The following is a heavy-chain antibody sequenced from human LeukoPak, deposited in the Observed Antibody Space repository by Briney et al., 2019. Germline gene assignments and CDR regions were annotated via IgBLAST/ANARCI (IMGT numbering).Heavy chain of an antibody. CDR2: ISSSGDSK. CDR1: GFTFVSNA. V-gene: IGHV3-23*01. Sequence: PGGSLRLSCAASGFTFVSNAMSWVRQAPGKGLEWVSPISSSGDSKHNADPVRGGSTVSSDTSKSTLLLQITSRRAEDTAVYYCAKLLRGVVVPYFDYWGQGTLVTVSS. D-gene: IGHD3-10*01. J-gene: IGHJ4*02. CDR3: AKLLRGVVVPYFDY.